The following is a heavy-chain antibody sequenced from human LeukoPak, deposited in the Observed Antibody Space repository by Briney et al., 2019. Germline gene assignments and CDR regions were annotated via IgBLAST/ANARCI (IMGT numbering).Heavy chain of an antibody. J-gene: IGHJ4*02. D-gene: IGHD6-19*01. CDR1: GYTFISYD. Sequence: EASVKVSCKASGYTFISYDINWVRQATGQGLEWMGWMNPKSGNTGYAQKFQGRVTMTRNTSISTAYMELSSLRSEDTAVYYCARGKQWLPPIDYWGQGTLVTVSS. CDR2: MNPKSGNT. V-gene: IGHV1-8*01. CDR3: ARGKQWLPPIDY.